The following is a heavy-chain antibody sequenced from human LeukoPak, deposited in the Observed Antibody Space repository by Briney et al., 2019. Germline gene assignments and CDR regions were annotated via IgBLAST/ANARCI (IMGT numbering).Heavy chain of an antibody. V-gene: IGHV3-48*01. D-gene: IGHD1-26*01. CDR1: GFTFSSYS. Sequence: GGSLRLSCAASGFTFSSYSMNWVRQAPGKGLEWVSYISSSSSTIYYADSVKGRFTISRDNAKNSLYLRMNSLRAEDTAVYYCARSRLVGATKFDPWGQGTLVTVSS. CDR3: ARSRLVGATKFDP. CDR2: ISSSSSTI. J-gene: IGHJ5*02.